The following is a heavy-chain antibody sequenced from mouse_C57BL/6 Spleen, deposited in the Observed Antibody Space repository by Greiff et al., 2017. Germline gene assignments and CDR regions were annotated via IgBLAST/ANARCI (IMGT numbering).Heavy chain of an antibody. Sequence: LEESGAELARPGASVKLSCKASGYTFTSYGISWVKQRTGQGLEWIGEIYPRSGNTYYNEKFKGKATLTADKSSSTAYMELRSLTSEDSAVYCCARYVTTVLPTDYYAMDYWGQGTSVTVSS. D-gene: IGHD1-1*01. J-gene: IGHJ4*01. CDR1: GYTFTSYG. CDR3: ARYVTTVLPTDYYAMDY. V-gene: IGHV1-81*01. CDR2: IYPRSGNT.